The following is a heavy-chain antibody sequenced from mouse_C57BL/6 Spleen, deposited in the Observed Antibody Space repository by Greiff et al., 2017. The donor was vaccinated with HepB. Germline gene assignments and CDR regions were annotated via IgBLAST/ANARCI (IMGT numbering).Heavy chain of an antibody. CDR2: IDPSDSYT. CDR1: GYTFTSYW. CDR3: ATLQGY. D-gene: IGHD2-10*01. Sequence: HVQLQQPGAELVKPGASVKLSCKASGYTFTSYWMQWVKQRPGQGLEWIGEIDPSDSYTNYNQKFKGKATLTVDTSSSTAYMQLSSLTSEDSAVYYWATLQGYWGQGTTLTVSS. V-gene: IGHV1-50*01. J-gene: IGHJ2*01.